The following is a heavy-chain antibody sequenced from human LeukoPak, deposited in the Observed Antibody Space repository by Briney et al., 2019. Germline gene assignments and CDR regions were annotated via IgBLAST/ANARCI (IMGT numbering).Heavy chain of an antibody. CDR2: INPNSGGT. V-gene: IGHV1-2*02. CDR1: GYTFIVYY. D-gene: IGHD5-12*01. J-gene: IGHJ3*02. Sequence: ASVTVSFKGSGYTFIVYYLHWLRQAPGQGPERVGWINPNSGGTNYSEKVQGRVTMTRETAISTANVELSRLSSDDTAVYYCARGSGYDFRPFDICGQGTMVTVSS. CDR3: ARGSGYDFRPFDI.